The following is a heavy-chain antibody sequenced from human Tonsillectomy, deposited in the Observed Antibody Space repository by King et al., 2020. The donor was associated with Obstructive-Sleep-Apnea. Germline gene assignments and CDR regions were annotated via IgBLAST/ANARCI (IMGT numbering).Heavy chain of an antibody. D-gene: IGHD3-22*01. CDR3: ARETVDYSDSSGLDY. CDR1: GGSISSGAYY. J-gene: IGHJ4*02. Sequence: VQLQESGPGLVKPSQTLSLTCTVSGGSISSGAYYWSWIRQHPRKGLEWIGYIYYSGGTYYNPSLKSRVTISVDTSKNQFSLKLSSVTAADTAVYYCARETVDYSDSSGLDYWGQGTLVTVSS. V-gene: IGHV4-31*03. CDR2: IYYSGGT.